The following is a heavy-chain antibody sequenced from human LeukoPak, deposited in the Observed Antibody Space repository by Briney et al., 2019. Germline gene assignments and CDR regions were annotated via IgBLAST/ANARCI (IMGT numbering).Heavy chain of an antibody. V-gene: IGHV4-39*01. CDR1: GFTFSSYA. Sequence: GSLRLSCAASGFTFSSYALNWIRQPPGKGLEWIGSIYYSGSTYYNPSLKSRVTISVDTSKNQFPLKLSSVTAADTAVYYCARLADIVVAPAAFTNDYGDYVFSGAFDSWGQGTLVTVSS. CDR2: IYYSGST. D-gene: IGHD2-2*01. CDR3: ARLADIVVAPAAFTNDYGDYVFSGAFDS. J-gene: IGHJ4*02.